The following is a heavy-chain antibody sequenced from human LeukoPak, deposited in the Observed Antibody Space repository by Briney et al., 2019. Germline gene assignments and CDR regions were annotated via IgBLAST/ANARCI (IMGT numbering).Heavy chain of an antibody. V-gene: IGHV3-30*02. J-gene: IGHJ4*02. CDR3: SRDRWGAFDY. CDR1: GFTFSSYG. CDR2: IRYDGSNK. D-gene: IGHD3-16*01. Sequence: GGSLRLSCAASGFTFSSYGMHWVRQAPGKGLEWVAFIRYDGSNKYYADSVKGRFTISRDNSKNTLYLQMNSLRAEDTAVYYCSRDRWGAFDYWGQGTLVTVSS.